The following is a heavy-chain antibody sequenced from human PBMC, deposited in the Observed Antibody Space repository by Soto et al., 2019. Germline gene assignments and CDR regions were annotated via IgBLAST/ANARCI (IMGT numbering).Heavy chain of an antibody. D-gene: IGHD6-13*01. CDR2: ISGSGGST. V-gene: IGHV3-23*01. Sequence: GGSLRLSCAASGCTFSSYAMSWVRQAPGKGLEWVSAISGSGGSTYYADSVKGRFTISRDNSKNTLYLQMNSLRAEDTAVYYCAGYSSSSTGAFDIWGQGTMVTVSS. CDR3: AGYSSSSTGAFDI. J-gene: IGHJ3*02. CDR1: GCTFSSYA.